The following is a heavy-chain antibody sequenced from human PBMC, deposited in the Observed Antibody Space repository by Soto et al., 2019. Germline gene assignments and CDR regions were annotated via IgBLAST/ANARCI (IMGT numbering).Heavy chain of an antibody. J-gene: IGHJ4*02. CDR2: ISYDGSNK. CDR3: AKEKDGYSGYLDY. D-gene: IGHD5-12*01. CDR1: GFTFSSYG. V-gene: IGHV3-30*18. Sequence: SLRLSCAASGFTFSSYGMHWVRQAPGKGLEWVAVISYDGSNKYYADSVKGRFTISRDNSKNTLYLQMNSLRAEDTAVYYCAKEKDGYSGYLDYWGQGTLVTVSS.